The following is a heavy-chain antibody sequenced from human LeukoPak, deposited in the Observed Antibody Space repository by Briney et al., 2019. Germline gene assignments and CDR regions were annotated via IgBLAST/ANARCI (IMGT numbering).Heavy chain of an antibody. D-gene: IGHD3-3*01. CDR2: IWYDGSNK. CDR3: ATSIRESITIFGVVIQNDYYYYGMDV. Sequence: PGRSLRLSCAASGFTFSSYGMHWVRQAPGKGLEWVAVIWYDGSNKYYADSVKGRFTISRDNSKNTLYLQMNSLRAEDTAVYYCATSIRESITIFGVVIQNDYYYYGMDVWGQGTTVTVSS. CDR1: GFTFSSYG. V-gene: IGHV3-33*01. J-gene: IGHJ6*02.